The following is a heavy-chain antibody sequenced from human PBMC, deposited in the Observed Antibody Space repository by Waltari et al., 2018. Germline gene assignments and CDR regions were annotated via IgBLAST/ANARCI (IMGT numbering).Heavy chain of an antibody. CDR2: IYYSGST. CDR3: ARVTIFGVDTVDY. Sequence: QLQLQESGPGLVKPSETLSLNCPVSGGSIRSSSYYWGWIRPPPGKGLEWIGSIYYSGSTYYNPALKSRVTISVDTSKNQFSLKLSSVTAADTAVYYCARVTIFGVDTVDYWGQGTLVTVSS. V-gene: IGHV4-39*07. CDR1: GGSIRSSSYY. D-gene: IGHD3-3*01. J-gene: IGHJ4*02.